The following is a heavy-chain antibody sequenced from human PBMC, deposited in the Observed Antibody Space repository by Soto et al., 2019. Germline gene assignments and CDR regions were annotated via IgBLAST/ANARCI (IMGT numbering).Heavy chain of an antibody. CDR2: ISFDGSHK. CDR1: GFSFNKSS. V-gene: IGHV3-30-3*01. Sequence: QLVESGGVVVQPGRSLRLSCAASGFSFNKSSMHWVRQVPGTGLEWVAVISFDGSHKDYADSVKGRFTISRDNSKNTLYLPINILSGEDTAVYYCARDETTVAPFDYWGQGTLVTVSS. J-gene: IGHJ4*02. CDR3: ARDETTVAPFDY. D-gene: IGHD1-1*01.